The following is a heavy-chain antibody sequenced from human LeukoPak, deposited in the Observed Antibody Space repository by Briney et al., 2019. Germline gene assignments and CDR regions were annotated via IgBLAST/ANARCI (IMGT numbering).Heavy chain of an antibody. J-gene: IGHJ3*02. CDR1: GGTFSSYA. CDR3: ASYCSSTSCHTKKYVWGSYRYDAFDI. Sequence: LVKVSCKASGGTFSSYAISWVRQAPGQGLEWMGGIIPIFGTANYAQKFQGRVTITADESTSTAYMELSSLRSEDTAVYYCASYCSSTSCHTKKYVWGSYRYDAFDIWGQGTMVTVSS. CDR2: IIPIFGTA. V-gene: IGHV1-69*13. D-gene: IGHD3-16*02.